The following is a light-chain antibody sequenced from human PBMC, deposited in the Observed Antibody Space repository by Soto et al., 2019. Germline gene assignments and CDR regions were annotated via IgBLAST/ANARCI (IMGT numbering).Light chain of an antibody. Sequence: DIQMTPSPSALSASVRDRVTITCRASQGISNYLAWYQQKPGKVPKLLIYAASTLQSGVPSRFSGSGSGTDFTLTISSLQPEDVATYYCQKSRAVGQGAKVDIK. CDR1: QGISNY. CDR3: QKSRA. V-gene: IGKV1-27*01. J-gene: IGKJ1*01. CDR2: AAS.